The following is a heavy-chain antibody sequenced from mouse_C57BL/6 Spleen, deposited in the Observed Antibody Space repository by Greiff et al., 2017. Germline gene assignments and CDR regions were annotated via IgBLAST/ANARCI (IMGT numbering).Heavy chain of an antibody. CDR3: ARGIRYGSHFDY. CDR2: ISSGSSTI. CDR1: GFTFSDYG. J-gene: IGHJ2*01. Sequence: EVKLQESGGGLVKPGGSLKLSCAASGFTFSDYGMHWVRQAPEKGLEWVAYISSGSSTIYYADTVKGRFTISRDNAKNTLFLQMTSLRSEDTAMYYCARGIRYGSHFDYWGQGTTLTVSS. D-gene: IGHD1-1*01. V-gene: IGHV5-17*01.